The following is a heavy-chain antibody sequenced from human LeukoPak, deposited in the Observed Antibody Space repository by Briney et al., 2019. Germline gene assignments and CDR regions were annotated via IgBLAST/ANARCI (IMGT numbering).Heavy chain of an antibody. J-gene: IGHJ4*02. V-gene: IGHV3-21*01. D-gene: IGHD5-12*01. CDR3: ARVSYRGYSGYDFDF. CDR2: IRSSSSYV. Sequence: GGSLRLSCAASGLTFSNYYMSWVRQAPGKGLEWVSSIRSSSSYVYYADSVKGRFTISRDNAKNSLYLQMSGLRAEDTAVYYCARVSYRGYSGYDFDFWGQGTLVTVSS. CDR1: GLTFSNYY.